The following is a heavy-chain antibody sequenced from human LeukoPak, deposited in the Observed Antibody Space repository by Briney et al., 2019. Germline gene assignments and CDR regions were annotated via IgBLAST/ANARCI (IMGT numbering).Heavy chain of an antibody. V-gene: IGHV3-43*01. J-gene: IGHJ4*02. CDR1: GFTFDDYT. CDR2: ISWDGGST. D-gene: IGHD6-6*01. CDR3: AKFMEYSSSSGDY. Sequence: PGGSLRLSCAASGFTFDDYTMHWVRQAPGKGLEWVSLISWDGGSTYYADSVKGRFTISRDNSKNSLYLQMNSLRTEDTALYYCAKFMEYSSSSGDYWGQGTLVTVSS.